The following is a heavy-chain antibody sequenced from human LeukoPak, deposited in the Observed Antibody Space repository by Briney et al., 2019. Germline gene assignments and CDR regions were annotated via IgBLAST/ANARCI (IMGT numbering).Heavy chain of an antibody. J-gene: IGHJ4*02. V-gene: IGHV3-30-3*01. Sequence: PGGSLRLSCAASGFTFSNYAMHWVRQAPGKGLEWVAIMSYDGSNKYYADSVKGRFTISRDDSKNTLYVQMNSLRAEDTAVYYCARDLGYYRADYWGQGTLVTVSS. CDR2: MSYDGSNK. CDR1: GFTFSNYA. CDR3: ARDLGYYRADY. D-gene: IGHD1-26*01.